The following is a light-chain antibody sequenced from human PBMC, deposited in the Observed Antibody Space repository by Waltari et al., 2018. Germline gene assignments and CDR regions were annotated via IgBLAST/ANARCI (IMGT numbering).Light chain of an antibody. CDR2: DVI. Sequence: QSALTQPASVSGSPGQSITISCTGSSNNIGFYDLVSWYQQHPGKAPKLILFDVIKRPSGGSDRFSGSKSGNTASLTISGLQTEDDADYYCCSYSGSGSFPYVFGPGTRVAVL. CDR3: CSYSGSGSFPYV. V-gene: IGLV2-23*02. CDR1: SNNIGFYDL. J-gene: IGLJ1*01.